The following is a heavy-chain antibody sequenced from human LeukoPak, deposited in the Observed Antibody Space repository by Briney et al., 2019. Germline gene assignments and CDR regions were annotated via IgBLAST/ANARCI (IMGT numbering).Heavy chain of an antibody. CDR2: IYYSGST. D-gene: IGHD3-16*01. J-gene: IGHJ3*02. CDR1: GGSISSYY. V-gene: IGHV4-59*12. Sequence: KPSETLSLTCTVSGGSISSYYWSWIRQPPGKGLEWIGYIYYSGSTNYNPSLKSRVTISVDTSKNQFSLKLSSVTVADTALYYCARDRLSLGAFDIWGPGTTVVVSS. CDR3: ARDRLSLGAFDI.